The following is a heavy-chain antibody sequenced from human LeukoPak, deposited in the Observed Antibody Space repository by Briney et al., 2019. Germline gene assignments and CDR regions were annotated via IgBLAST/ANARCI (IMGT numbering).Heavy chain of an antibody. D-gene: IGHD3-22*01. CDR3: AKDHTYYYDSSGYYGAFDI. V-gene: IGHV3-11*01. J-gene: IGHJ3*02. CDR1: GFTFSDYY. Sequence: PGGSLRLSCAASGFTFSDYYMSWIRQAPGKGLEWVSYISSSGSTIYYADSVKGRFTISRDNAKNSLYLQMNSLRAEDTAVYYCAKDHTYYYDSSGYYGAFDIWGQGTMVTVSS. CDR2: ISSSGSTI.